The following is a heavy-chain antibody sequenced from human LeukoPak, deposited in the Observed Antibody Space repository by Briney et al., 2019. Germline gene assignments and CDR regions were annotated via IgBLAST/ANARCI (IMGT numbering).Heavy chain of an antibody. D-gene: IGHD3-22*01. CDR2: IYHSGST. V-gene: IGHV4-38-2*02. CDR1: GYSISSGYY. CDR3: ARVDYYDGNWFDP. Sequence: SETLSLTCTVSGYSISSGYYWGWIRQPPGKGLEWIGSIYHSGSTYYNPSLKSRVTISVDTSKNQFSLKLNSVTAADTAVYYCARVDYYDGNWFDPWGQGTLVTVSS. J-gene: IGHJ5*02.